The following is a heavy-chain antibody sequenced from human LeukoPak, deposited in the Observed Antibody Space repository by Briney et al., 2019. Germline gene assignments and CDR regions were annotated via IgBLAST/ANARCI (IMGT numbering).Heavy chain of an antibody. CDR3: ATDRGWRTSGYYLYYFEY. D-gene: IGHD3-3*01. J-gene: IGHJ4*02. Sequence: GGSLILSCAASGFIFTNYFMSWVRQAPGKGLEWVASIKHDGSEKYYVDSVRGRFTISRDNTMNSLYLQMSSLRAEETAVYYCATDRGWRTSGYYLYYFEYWGQGTLVTYSS. V-gene: IGHV3-7*01. CDR1: GFIFTNYF. CDR2: IKHDGSEK.